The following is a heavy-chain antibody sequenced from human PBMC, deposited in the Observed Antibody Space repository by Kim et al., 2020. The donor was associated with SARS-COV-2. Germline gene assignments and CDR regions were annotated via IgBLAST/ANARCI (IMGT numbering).Heavy chain of an antibody. CDR2: ISYDGSNK. V-gene: IGHV3-30*18. Sequence: GGSLRLSCAASGFTFSSYGMHWVRQAPGKGLEWVAVISYDGSNKYYADSVKGRFTISRDNSKNTLYLQMNSLRAEDTAVYYCAKGAGDLHTAMEHWGQGTLVTVSS. CDR1: GFTFSSYG. J-gene: IGHJ1*01. D-gene: IGHD5-18*01. CDR3: AKGAGDLHTAMEH.